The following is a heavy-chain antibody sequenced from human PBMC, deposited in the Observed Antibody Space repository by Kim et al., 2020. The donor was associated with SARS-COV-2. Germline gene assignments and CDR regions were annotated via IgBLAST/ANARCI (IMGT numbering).Heavy chain of an antibody. CDR3: TKDLRMSSSWYFDGMDV. Sequence: GGSLRLSCTASGFTFGDYAMSWFRQAPGKGLEWVGFIRTKAYGGSTEYAASVKGRFTISRDDSKSIAYLQMTSLKTEDTAVYYCTKDLRMSSSWYFDGMDVWGQGTTVTVSS. V-gene: IGHV3-49*03. CDR1: GFTFGDYA. J-gene: IGHJ6*02. CDR2: IRTKAYGGST. D-gene: IGHD6-13*01.